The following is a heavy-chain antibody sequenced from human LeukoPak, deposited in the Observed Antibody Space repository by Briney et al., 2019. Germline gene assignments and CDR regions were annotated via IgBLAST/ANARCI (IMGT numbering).Heavy chain of an antibody. V-gene: IGHV3-11*01. CDR3: ARDRAPTTDDY. J-gene: IGHJ4*02. CDR1: GFTFSDYY. CDR2: ISSSGSTI. Sequence: GGSLRLSCAASGFTFSDYYMSWIRQAPGKGLEWVSYISSSGSTIYYADSVKGRFTISRDNAKNSLYLQMNSLTVEDTAVYYCARDRAPTTDDYWGQGTLVTVSS. D-gene: IGHD1-14*01.